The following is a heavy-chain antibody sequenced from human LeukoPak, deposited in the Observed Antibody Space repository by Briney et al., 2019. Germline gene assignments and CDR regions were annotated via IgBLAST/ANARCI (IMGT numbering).Heavy chain of an antibody. CDR3: AGDVESGYVRRGQLDY. J-gene: IGHJ4*02. CDR1: GFTFSSYA. D-gene: IGHD5-12*01. Sequence: GRSLRLSCAASGFTFSSYAMHWVRQAPGKGLEWVAVISYDGSNKYYADSVKGRFTISRDNSKNTLYLQMNSLRAEDTAVYYCAGDVESGYVRRGQLDYWGQGTLVTVSS. V-gene: IGHV3-30-3*01. CDR2: ISYDGSNK.